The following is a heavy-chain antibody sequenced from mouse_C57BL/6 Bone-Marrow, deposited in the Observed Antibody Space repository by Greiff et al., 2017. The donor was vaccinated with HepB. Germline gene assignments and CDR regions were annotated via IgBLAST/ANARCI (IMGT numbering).Heavy chain of an antibody. CDR2: IWWDDDK. J-gene: IGHJ4*01. Sequence: QVTLKVSGPGILQPSQTLSLTCSFSGFSLSTFGMGVGWIRQPSGKGLEWLAHIWWDDDKYYNPALKSRLTISKDTSKNQVFLKLANVDTADTATYYCARYDYDRSYYYAMDYWGQGTSVTVSS. CDR1: GFSLSTFGMG. CDR3: ARYDYDRSYYYAMDY. D-gene: IGHD2-4*01. V-gene: IGHV8-8*01.